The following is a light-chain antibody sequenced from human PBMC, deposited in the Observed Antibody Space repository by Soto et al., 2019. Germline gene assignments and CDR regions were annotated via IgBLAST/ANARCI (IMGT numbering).Light chain of an antibody. CDR2: DAS. CDR3: QQYDSFSVT. V-gene: IGKV1-5*01. CDR1: QSISSW. Sequence: DIQMTQSPAALSASVLYRVTITCRASQSISSWLAWYQQKPGKAPKLLIYDASSLESGVPSRFSGSGSGTEFTLTISSLQPDDFATYYCQQYDSFSVTFGQGTKVDIK. J-gene: IGKJ1*01.